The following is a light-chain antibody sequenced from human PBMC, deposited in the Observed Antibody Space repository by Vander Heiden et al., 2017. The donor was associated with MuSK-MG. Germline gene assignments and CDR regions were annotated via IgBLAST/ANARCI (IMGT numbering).Light chain of an antibody. J-gene: IGKJ3*01. CDR3: QQRSNWPIFT. Sequence: EIVLTQSPATLSLSPGERATLSCRASQSVSSYLAWYQQKPGQAPRLLIYDASNRATGIPARFSGSGSGTDFTLTISSREPEDFAVYYCQQRSNWPIFTFGPGTNVDIK. CDR1: QSVSSY. CDR2: DAS. V-gene: IGKV3-11*01.